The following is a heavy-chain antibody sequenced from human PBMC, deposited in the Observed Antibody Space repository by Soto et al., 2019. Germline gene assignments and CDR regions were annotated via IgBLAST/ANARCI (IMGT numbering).Heavy chain of an antibody. CDR3: ARGHRYCSSTSCPYNHYGMDV. V-gene: IGHV1-2*04. Sequence: ASVKVSCKASGYTFTGYYMHWVRQAPGQGLEWMGWINPNSGGTNYAQKFQGWVTMTRDTSISTAYMELSRLRSDDTAVYYCARGHRYCSSTSCPYNHYGMDVWGQGTTVTVPS. J-gene: IGHJ6*02. CDR2: INPNSGGT. D-gene: IGHD2-2*01. CDR1: GYTFTGYY.